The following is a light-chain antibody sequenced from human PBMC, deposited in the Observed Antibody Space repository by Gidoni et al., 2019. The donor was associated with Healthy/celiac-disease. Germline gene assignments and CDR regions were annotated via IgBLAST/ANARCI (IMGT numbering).Light chain of an antibody. CDR1: QCISSW. J-gene: IGKJ3*01. CDR3: QQDNSFPFT. CDR2: AAS. V-gene: IGKV1-12*01. Sequence: DLQMTQSPSSVSASVGDRVTITCRASQCISSWLDWYQQKPGKAPKLLIYAASSLQSGVPSRFSGSGSGTDFTLTISSLQPEDFATYYCQQDNSFPFTFXPXTKVDIK.